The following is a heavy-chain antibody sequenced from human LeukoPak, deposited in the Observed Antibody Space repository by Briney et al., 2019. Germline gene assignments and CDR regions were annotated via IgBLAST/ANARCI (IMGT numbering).Heavy chain of an antibody. J-gene: IGHJ5*02. D-gene: IGHD5-12*01. V-gene: IGHV4-39*07. Sequence: SETLSLTSSVSGGSISSSSHSWGWIRQSPGKGLEWIGRIYYSGSTFYNPSLKSRVTISVDRSKTQFSLKLKSVTVADTAVYYCAREDGGYDPGVWFDPWGQGTLVTVSS. CDR3: AREDGGYDPGVWFDP. CDR1: GGSISSSSHS. CDR2: IYYSGST.